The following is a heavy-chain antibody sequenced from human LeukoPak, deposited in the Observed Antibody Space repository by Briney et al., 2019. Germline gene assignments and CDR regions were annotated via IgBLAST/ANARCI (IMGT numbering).Heavy chain of an antibody. CDR1: GYTFTGYY. D-gene: IGHD3-9*01. Sequence: ASVKVSCKASGYTFTGYYMHWVRQAPGQGLEWMGWINPNSGGTNYAQKFQGRVTMTRDASISTAYMELSRLRSDDTAVYYCARPPPDFDILTGYRRYFQHWGQGTLVTVSS. CDR2: INPNSGGT. V-gene: IGHV1-2*02. CDR3: ARPPPDFDILTGYRRYFQH. J-gene: IGHJ1*01.